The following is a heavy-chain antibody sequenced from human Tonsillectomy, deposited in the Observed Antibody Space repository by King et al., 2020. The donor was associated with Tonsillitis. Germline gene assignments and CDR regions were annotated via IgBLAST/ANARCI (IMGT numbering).Heavy chain of an antibody. J-gene: IGHJ5*02. V-gene: IGHV1-69*09. CDR2: IIPILGIA. CDR1: GGTFSSYA. CDR3: ASISYYYDSSGYCSFP. Sequence: QLVQSGAEVKKPGSSVKVSCKASGGTFSSYAISWVRQAPGQGLEWMGRIIPILGIANFAQKFQGRVTITADKSTSTAYMELSSLRSEDTAVYYCASISYYYDSSGYCSFPWGQGTLVTVSS. D-gene: IGHD3-22*01.